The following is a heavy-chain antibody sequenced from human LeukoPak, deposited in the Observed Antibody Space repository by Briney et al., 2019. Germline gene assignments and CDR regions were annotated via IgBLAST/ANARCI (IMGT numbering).Heavy chain of an antibody. D-gene: IGHD7-27*01. V-gene: IGHV3-30*02. CDR3: VKDSKLGALYYYYMDV. J-gene: IGHJ6*03. Sequence: GGSLRLSCAASGFNFNNYGMHWVRQAPGKGLEWVAFIQYDTTNKYCADSVKGRFSISRDNSKKTLYLQMNSLRAEDTAVYYRVKDSKLGALYYYYMDVWGKGTTVTVAS. CDR1: GFNFNNYG. CDR2: IQYDTTNK.